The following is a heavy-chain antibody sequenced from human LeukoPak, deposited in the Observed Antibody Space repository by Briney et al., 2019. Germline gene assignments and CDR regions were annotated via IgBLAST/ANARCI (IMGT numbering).Heavy chain of an antibody. V-gene: IGHV1-46*01. CDR2: INPSGGST. CDR1: GYTFTSYY. CDR3: ARAQLWLGWFDP. J-gene: IGHJ5*02. D-gene: IGHD5-18*01. Sequence: EASVKVSCKASGYTFTSYYMHWVRQAPGQGLEWMGIINPSGGSTSYAQKFQGRVTMTRDTSTSTVYMELSSLRSEDTAVCYCARAQLWLGWFDPWGQGTLVTVSS.